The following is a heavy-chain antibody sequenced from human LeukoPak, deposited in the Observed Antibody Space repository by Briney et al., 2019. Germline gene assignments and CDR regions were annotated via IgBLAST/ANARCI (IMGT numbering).Heavy chain of an antibody. CDR3: ARGKYYDSSGYYDPPGAY. V-gene: IGHV3-23*01. Sequence: GGSLRLSCAASGFTFSSYAMSWVRQAPGKGLEWVSAISGSGGSTYYADSVKGRFTISRDNSKNTLYLQMNSLRAEDTAVYYCARGKYYDSSGYYDPPGAYWGQGTLVTVSS. CDR1: GFTFSSYA. D-gene: IGHD3-22*01. CDR2: ISGSGGST. J-gene: IGHJ4*02.